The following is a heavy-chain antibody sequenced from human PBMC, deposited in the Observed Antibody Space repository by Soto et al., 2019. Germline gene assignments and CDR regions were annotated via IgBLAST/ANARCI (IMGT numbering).Heavy chain of an antibody. D-gene: IGHD2-8*01. J-gene: IGHJ5*01. Sequence: SETLSLTCTVSGGSISSYYWSWIRQPPGKGLEWIGYIYYSGSTNYNPSLKSRVTISVDTSKNQFSLKLSSVTAADTAVYYCTICFTTNDSSGQGTLVTVSA. CDR3: TICFTTNDS. V-gene: IGHV4-59*01. CDR1: GGSISSYY. CDR2: IYYSGST.